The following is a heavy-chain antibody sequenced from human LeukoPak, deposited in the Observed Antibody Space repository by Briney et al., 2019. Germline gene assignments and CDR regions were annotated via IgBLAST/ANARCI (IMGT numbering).Heavy chain of an antibody. CDR3: ARGDWGYSSYRWLGYGMDV. J-gene: IGHJ6*02. V-gene: IGHV4-59*01. CDR1: GGSISSYY. D-gene: IGHD6-19*01. Sequence: SETLSLTCTVSGGSISSYYWSWIRQPPGKGLEWIAYISDIGSINYNPSLKSRVTISLDTSKNQFSLKLSSVTAADTAVYYCARGDWGYSSYRWLGYGMDVWGQGTTVTVSS. CDR2: ISDIGSI.